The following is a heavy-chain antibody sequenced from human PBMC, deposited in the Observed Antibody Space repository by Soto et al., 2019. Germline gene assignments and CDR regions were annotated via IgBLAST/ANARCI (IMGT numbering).Heavy chain of an antibody. Sequence: SLRLSCAASGFTFSSYGMHWVRQAPGKGLEWVAVISYDGSNKYYADSVKGRFTISRDNSKNTLYLQMNSLRAEDTAVYYCATLNSYGSNFDYWGQGTLVTVSS. CDR3: ATLNSYGSNFDY. CDR2: ISYDGSNK. CDR1: GFTFSSYG. D-gene: IGHD5-18*01. V-gene: IGHV3-30*03. J-gene: IGHJ4*02.